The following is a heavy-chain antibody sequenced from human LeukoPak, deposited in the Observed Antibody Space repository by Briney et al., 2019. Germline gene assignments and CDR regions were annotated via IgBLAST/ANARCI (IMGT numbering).Heavy chain of an antibody. J-gene: IGHJ4*02. CDR2: INPNSGGT. CDR1: GYTFTAYY. CDR3: AREENCSGGSCYYY. Sequence: ASVKVSCKASGYTFTAYYMHLVRQAPGQGLEWMGRINPNSGGTNYAQKFQGRVTMTRDTSISTAYMELSRLTSDDTAVYYCAREENCSGGSCYYYWGQGTLVTVSS. V-gene: IGHV1-2*06. D-gene: IGHD2-15*01.